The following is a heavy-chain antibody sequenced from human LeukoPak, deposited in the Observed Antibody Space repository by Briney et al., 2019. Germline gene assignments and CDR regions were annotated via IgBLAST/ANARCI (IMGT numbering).Heavy chain of an antibody. Sequence: GGSLRLSCAASGFTFSRNWMHWVRQVPGKGLVWVSRLNSDGSTTNYADSVMGRFTISRDNAKNTLYLQMNSLRADDTAVYYCASGTWRHGMDVWGQGTTVTVSS. CDR3: ASGTWRHGMDV. CDR2: LNSDGSTT. J-gene: IGHJ6*02. D-gene: IGHD3-3*01. V-gene: IGHV3-74*01. CDR1: GFTFSRNW.